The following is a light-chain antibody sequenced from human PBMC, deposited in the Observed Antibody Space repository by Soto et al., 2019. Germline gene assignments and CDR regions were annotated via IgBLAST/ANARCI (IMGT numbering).Light chain of an antibody. CDR3: QQYGSSLFT. Sequence: EIVLTQSTGTLSLSPVERATLACRASQSVSSSYLAWYQQKPGQAPRLLIYGASSRASGIPDRFSGSGSGTDFTLSISRLEPEDFAVYYCQQYGSSLFTFGPGTKVDI. J-gene: IGKJ3*01. V-gene: IGKV3-20*01. CDR1: QSVSSSY. CDR2: GAS.